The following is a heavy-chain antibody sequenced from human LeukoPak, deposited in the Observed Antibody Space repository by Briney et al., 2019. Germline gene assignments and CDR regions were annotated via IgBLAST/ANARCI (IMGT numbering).Heavy chain of an antibody. V-gene: IGHV4-4*09. CDR3: ARLVLNWSDARYRFDP. CDR2: IYTSGST. D-gene: IGHD1-1*01. Sequence: PSETLSLTCTVSGGSMSRYYWSWIRQPPGKGLEWVGYIYTSGSTNYNPSLKSRVTISVDTSKNQFSLKLSSVTAADTAVYYCARLVLNWSDARYRFDPWGQGTLVTVSS. CDR1: GGSMSRYY. J-gene: IGHJ5*02.